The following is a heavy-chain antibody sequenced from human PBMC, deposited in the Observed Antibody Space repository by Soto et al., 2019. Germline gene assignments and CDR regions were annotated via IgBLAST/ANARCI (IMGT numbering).Heavy chain of an antibody. Sequence: EVRLLESGGGLEQPGGSLRLSCTTSGFTFDNFAMSWVRQAPGRGLEWVSAISGGGGGTYYADSVKGRFIISRDNSKNTVYLQVNGLRPDDTAVYYCAQDVHYDSSGGLDYWGQGTLVTVSS. D-gene: IGHD3-22*01. CDR2: ISGGGGGT. CDR1: GFTFDNFA. V-gene: IGHV3-23*01. CDR3: AQDVHYDSSGGLDY. J-gene: IGHJ4*02.